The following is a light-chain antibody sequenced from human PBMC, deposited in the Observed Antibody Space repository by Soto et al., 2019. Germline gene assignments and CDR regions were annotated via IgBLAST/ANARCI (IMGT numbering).Light chain of an antibody. V-gene: IGLV1-44*01. CDR1: SSNIGSNT. J-gene: IGLJ1*01. CDR2: SNN. Sequence: QSLLTQPPSASGTPGQRVTISCSGSSSNIGSNTVNWYQQLPGTAPKLLIYSNNQRPSGVPDRFSGSKSGTSASLAISGLQSEDEADYYCAAWDDRLNGYVFGTGTKVTVL. CDR3: AAWDDRLNGYV.